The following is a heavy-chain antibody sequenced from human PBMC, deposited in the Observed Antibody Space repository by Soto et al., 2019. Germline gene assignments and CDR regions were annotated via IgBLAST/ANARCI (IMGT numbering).Heavy chain of an antibody. Sequence: SETLSLTCAVYGGSFSGHSWTWIRQSPGKGLEWIGDINHSGRVNYSPSLKSRVTISLDTSKNQFSLTLSAVTAADTAMYYCSTRAYDTNGYYRFDPWGQGTLVTVSP. V-gene: IGHV4-34*01. CDR2: INHSGRV. J-gene: IGHJ5*01. CDR3: STRAYDTNGYYRFDP. D-gene: IGHD3-22*01. CDR1: GGSFSGHS.